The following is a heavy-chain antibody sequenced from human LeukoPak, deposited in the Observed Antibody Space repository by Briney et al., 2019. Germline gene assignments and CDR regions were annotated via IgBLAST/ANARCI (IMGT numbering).Heavy chain of an antibody. V-gene: IGHV3-23*01. CDR2: ISADGNI. J-gene: IGHJ4*02. CDR3: AKVAHYYGSGSYYEYYFDY. Sequence: GGSLRLSCAASGFTFSTYAMSWVRQAPGKGLEWVSAISADGNIYYADSVKGRFTISRDNSKNTLHLQMNSLRAEDTAVYYCAKVAHYYGSGSYYEYYFDYWSQGALVTVSS. CDR1: GFTFSTYA. D-gene: IGHD3-10*01.